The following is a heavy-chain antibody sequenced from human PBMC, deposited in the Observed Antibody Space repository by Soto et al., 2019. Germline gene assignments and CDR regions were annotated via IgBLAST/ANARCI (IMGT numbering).Heavy chain of an antibody. J-gene: IGHJ4*02. CDR3: ARVAHTVEYSSSGPLDY. V-gene: IGHV1-3*01. Sequence: GASVKVSCKASGYTFTSYAMHWVRQAPGQRLEWMGWINAGNGNTKYSQKFQGRVTITRDTSASTAYMELSSLRSEDTAVYYCARVAHTVEYSSSGPLDYWGQGTLVTVSS. CDR1: GYTFTSYA. D-gene: IGHD6-6*01. CDR2: INAGNGNT.